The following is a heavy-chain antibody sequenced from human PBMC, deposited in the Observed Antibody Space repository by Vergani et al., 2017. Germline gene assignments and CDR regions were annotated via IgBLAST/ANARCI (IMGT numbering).Heavy chain of an antibody. J-gene: IGHJ4*02. CDR2: ISGSGHTK. V-gene: IGHV3-11*01. CDR1: GFTFSDYY. CDR3: ARGGHGDSAVDY. Sequence: QVQLVESGGGLVKPGGSLRLSCAASGFTFSDYYMTWIRQAPGKGLEWISYISGSGHTKYYADSVKGRFAISRDNAKNSLYLQMNSLRAEDTALYYCARGGHGDSAVDYWGQGTLVTVSS. D-gene: IGHD4-17*01.